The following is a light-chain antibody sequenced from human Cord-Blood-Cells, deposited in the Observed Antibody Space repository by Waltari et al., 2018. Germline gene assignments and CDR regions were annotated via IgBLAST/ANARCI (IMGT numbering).Light chain of an antibody. Sequence: EMATINCKSSQSVLYSSNNKNYLAWYQQKPGQPPKLLIYWASTRESGVPDRFSGSGSGTDFTLTISSLQAEDVAVYYCQQYYSTPLTFGGGTKVEIK. J-gene: IGKJ4*01. CDR3: QQYYSTPLT. CDR1: QSVLYSSNNKNY. CDR2: WAS. V-gene: IGKV4-1*01.